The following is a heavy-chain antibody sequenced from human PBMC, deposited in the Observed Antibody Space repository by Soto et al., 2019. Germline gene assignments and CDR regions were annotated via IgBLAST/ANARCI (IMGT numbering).Heavy chain of an antibody. CDR2: IYHSGST. D-gene: IGHD2-2*01. V-gene: IGHV4-30-2*01. Sequence: SETVFLTSAVSAGSIIIGCYSWSWIRQQPGKGLEWIGYIYHSGSTYYNPSLKSRVTISVDRSKNQFSLKLSSVTAADTGVYYSARVPDHWGQGTLVTVS. J-gene: IGHJ4*02. CDR3: ARVPDH. CDR1: AGSIIIGCYS.